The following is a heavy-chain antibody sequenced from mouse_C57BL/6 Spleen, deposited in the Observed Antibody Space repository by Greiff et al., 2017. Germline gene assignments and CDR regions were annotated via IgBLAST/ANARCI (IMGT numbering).Heavy chain of an antibody. CDR2: INPNNGGT. Sequence: EVQLQQSGPELVKPGASVKISCKASGYTFTDYYMNWVKQSHGKSLEWIGDINPNNGGTSYNQKFKGKATLTVDKSSSTAYMELRSLTSEDSAVYYCARPLYYYGSSPYYFDYWGQGTTLTVSS. CDR3: ARPLYYYGSSPYYFDY. V-gene: IGHV1-26*01. CDR1: GYTFTDYY. J-gene: IGHJ2*01. D-gene: IGHD1-1*01.